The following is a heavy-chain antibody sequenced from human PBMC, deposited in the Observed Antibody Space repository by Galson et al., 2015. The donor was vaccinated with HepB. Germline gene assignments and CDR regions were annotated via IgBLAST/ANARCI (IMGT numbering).Heavy chain of an antibody. CDR2: ISYDGSNK. CDR3: AKDWVVTRVVDDY. V-gene: IGHV3-30*18. Sequence: SLRLSCAASGFTFSSYGMHWVRQAPGKGLEWVAVISYDGSNKYYADSVKGRFTISRDNSKNTLYLQMNSLRAEDTAVYYCAKDWVVTRVVDDYWGQGTLVTVSS. CDR1: GFTFSSYG. D-gene: IGHD4-23*01. J-gene: IGHJ4*02.